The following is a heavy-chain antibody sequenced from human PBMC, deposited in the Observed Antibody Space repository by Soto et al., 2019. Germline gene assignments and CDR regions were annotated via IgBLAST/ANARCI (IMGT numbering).Heavy chain of an antibody. CDR1: GFTFRTYS. J-gene: IGHJ4*02. D-gene: IGHD3-3*01. CDR2: ITSRSSTI. Sequence: DVQLVESGGGLVQPGGSLRLSCAASGFTFRTYSMHWVRQAPGKGLEWVSYITSRSSTIFYADSVKGRFTISRDNAKNSLYLQMNSLRAEDTAVYYFVRDNGGSDFWSGYYSGFDSWGQGTLATVSS. V-gene: IGHV3-48*01. CDR3: VRDNGGSDFWSGYYSGFDS.